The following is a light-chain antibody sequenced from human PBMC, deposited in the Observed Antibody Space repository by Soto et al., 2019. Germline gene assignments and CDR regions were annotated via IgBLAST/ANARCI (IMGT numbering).Light chain of an antibody. J-gene: IGKJ4*01. CDR3: QQRSYWLT. V-gene: IGKV3-11*01. Sequence: IVFTQSPSTLSLSPWARATLSCRASQSVSTYLAWYQQKPGPAPSLLIYDTFNRATGIPARFSGSGSGTDFTLTISSLEPEDFAVYYCQQRSYWLTFGEGTKVDIK. CDR1: QSVSTY. CDR2: DTF.